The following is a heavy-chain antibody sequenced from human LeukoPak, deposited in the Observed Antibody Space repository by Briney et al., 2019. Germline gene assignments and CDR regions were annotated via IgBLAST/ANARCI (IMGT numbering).Heavy chain of an antibody. J-gene: IGHJ4*02. CDR1: GFTFSNAW. V-gene: IGHV3-15*01. D-gene: IGHD3-10*01. CDR3: TSKPMDYYGSGSLDY. CDR2: IKSKTDGGTT. Sequence: GGSLRLSCAASGFTFSNAWMSWVRQAPGKGLEWVGRIKSKTDGGTTGYAAPVKGRFTISRDDSKNTLYLQMNSLKTEDTAVYYCTSKPMDYYGSGSLDYWGQGTLVTVSS.